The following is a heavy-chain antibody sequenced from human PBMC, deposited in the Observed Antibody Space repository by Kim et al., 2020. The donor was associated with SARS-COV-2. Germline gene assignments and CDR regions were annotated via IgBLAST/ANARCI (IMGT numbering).Heavy chain of an antibody. CDR2: IYYSGST. CDR1: GGSISSYY. J-gene: IGHJ4*02. D-gene: IGHD3-9*01. CDR3: ARGIGDILTGYLAVIDY. Sequence: SETLSLTCTVSGGSISSYYWSWIRQPPGKGLEWIGYIYYSGSTNYNPSLKSRVTISVDTSKNQFSLKLSSVTAADTAMYYCARGIGDILTGYLAVIDYWGQGTLVTVSS. V-gene: IGHV4-59*13.